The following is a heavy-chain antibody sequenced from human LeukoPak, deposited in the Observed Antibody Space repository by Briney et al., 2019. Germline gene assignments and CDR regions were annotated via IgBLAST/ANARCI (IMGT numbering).Heavy chain of an antibody. D-gene: IGHD6-13*01. CDR1: GFTFSDYY. CDR3: ARLGSIAAAGTPDY. V-gene: IGHV3-11*06. J-gene: IGHJ4*02. Sequence: GGPLRLSCAASGFTFSDYYMSWTRQAPGKGLEWVSYISSSSSSTTYADSVKGRFTISRDDAKNSLYLQMNSLRGEDTAVYYCARLGSIAAAGTPDYWGQGTLVTVSS. CDR2: ISSSSSST.